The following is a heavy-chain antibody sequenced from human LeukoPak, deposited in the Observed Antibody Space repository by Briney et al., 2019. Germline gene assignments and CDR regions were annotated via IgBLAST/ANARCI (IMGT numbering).Heavy chain of an antibody. CDR3: TRDPTYYYDNSGRDH. CDR2: IRSKANSYAT. D-gene: IGHD3-22*01. Sequence: GGSLRLSCAASGFTFSGSAMHWVRQASGKGLEWVGRIRSKANSYATAYAASVKGRFTISRDDSKNTAYLQMNSLKTEDTAVYYCTRDPTYYYDNSGRDHWGQGTLVTVSS. J-gene: IGHJ4*02. CDR1: GFTFSGSA. V-gene: IGHV3-73*01.